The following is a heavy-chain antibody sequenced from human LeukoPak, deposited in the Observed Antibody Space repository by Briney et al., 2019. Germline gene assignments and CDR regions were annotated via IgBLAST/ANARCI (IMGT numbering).Heavy chain of an antibody. CDR2: IYYSGDT. J-gene: IGHJ6*02. CDR1: GFTFSSYS. Sequence: GSLRLSCAASGFTFSSYSMNWIRQPPGKGLEWIASIYYSGDTHYKPSLKSRVTISVDTSKNQFSLKLNSVTAADTAVYYCARDRAYYGMDVWGQGTTVTVSS. V-gene: IGHV4-59*01. CDR3: ARDRAYYGMDV.